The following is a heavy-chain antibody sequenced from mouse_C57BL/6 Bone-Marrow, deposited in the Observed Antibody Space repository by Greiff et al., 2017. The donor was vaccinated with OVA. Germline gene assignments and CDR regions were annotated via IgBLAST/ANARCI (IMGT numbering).Heavy chain of an antibody. CDR1: GYAFTNYL. V-gene: IGHV1-54*01. Sequence: QVQLQQSGAELVRPGTSVKVSCKASGYAFTNYLIEWVKQRPGQGLEWIGVINPGSGGTNYNEKFKGKATLTADKSSSTAYMQLSSLTSEDSAVYFCARSYYGSSYDWDVDAMDYWGQGTSVTVSS. CDR2: INPGSGGT. CDR3: ARSYYGSSYDWDVDAMDY. J-gene: IGHJ4*01. D-gene: IGHD1-1*01.